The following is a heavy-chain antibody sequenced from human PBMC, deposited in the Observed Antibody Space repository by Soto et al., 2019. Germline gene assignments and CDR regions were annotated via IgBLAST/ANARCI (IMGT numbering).Heavy chain of an antibody. CDR2: ISSSSSTI. V-gene: IGHV3-48*01. CDR1: GFTFSSYS. J-gene: IGHJ1*01. CDR3: ARSGSGGYPYFQH. D-gene: IGHD2-15*01. Sequence: PGGSLRLSCAASGFTFSSYSMNWVRQAPGKGLEWVSYISSSSSTIYYADSVKGRFTISRDNAKNSLYLQMNSLRAEDTAVYYCARSGSGGYPYFQHWGQGTLVTVSS.